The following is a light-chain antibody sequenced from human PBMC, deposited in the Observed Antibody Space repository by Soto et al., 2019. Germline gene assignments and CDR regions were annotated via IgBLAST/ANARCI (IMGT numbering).Light chain of an antibody. V-gene: IGKV3-15*01. J-gene: IGKJ3*01. CDR2: GAS. CDR3: QQYNYWPRS. Sequence: EIVVTQSPATLSVSPGERATLSCRASQSVGSNLAWYQQKPGQAPRLLIYGASTRATGFPARFSGSGSGTEFTLTISSLQSEDFAVYYCQQYNYWPRSFGPGTKVDIK. CDR1: QSVGSN.